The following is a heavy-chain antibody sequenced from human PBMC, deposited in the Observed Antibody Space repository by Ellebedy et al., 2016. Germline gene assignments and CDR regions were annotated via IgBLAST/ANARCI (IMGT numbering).Heavy chain of an antibody. CDR3: ARVDEDYYDSSGPSSWFDP. CDR1: GGSISSGGYS. Sequence: SETLSLTXAVSGGSISSGGYSWSWIRQPPGKGLEWIGYIYHSGSTYYTPSLKSRVTISVDRSKNQFSLKLSSVTAADTAVYYCARVDEDYYDSSGPSSWFDPWGQGTLVTVSS. D-gene: IGHD3-22*01. V-gene: IGHV4-30-2*01. J-gene: IGHJ5*02. CDR2: IYHSGST.